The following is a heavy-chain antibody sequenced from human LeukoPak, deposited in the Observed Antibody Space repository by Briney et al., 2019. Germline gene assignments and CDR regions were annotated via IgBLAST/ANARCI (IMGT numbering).Heavy chain of an antibody. D-gene: IGHD5-24*01. V-gene: IGHV3-48*04. CDR2: ISSSSSTI. CDR3: AIRRDGYNRVY. Sequence: PGRSLRLSCTASGFTFGDYAMSWFRQAPGKGLEWVSYISSSSSTIYYADSVKGRFTISRDNAKNSLYLQMNSLRAEDTAVYYCAIRRDGYNRVYWGQGTLVTVSS. CDR1: GFTFGDYA. J-gene: IGHJ4*02.